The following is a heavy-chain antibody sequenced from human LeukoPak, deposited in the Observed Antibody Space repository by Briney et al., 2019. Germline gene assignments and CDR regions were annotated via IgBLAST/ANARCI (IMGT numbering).Heavy chain of an antibody. D-gene: IGHD6-13*01. CDR2: INHSGST. J-gene: IGHJ4*02. Sequence: SETLSLTCAVYGGSFSGYYWSWIRQPPGKGLEWIGEINHSGSTNYNPSLKSRVTISVDASKNQFSLKLSSVTAADTAVYYCARYSSSWYPVFDYWGQGTLVTVSS. CDR3: ARYSSSWYPVFDY. V-gene: IGHV4-34*01. CDR1: GGSFSGYY.